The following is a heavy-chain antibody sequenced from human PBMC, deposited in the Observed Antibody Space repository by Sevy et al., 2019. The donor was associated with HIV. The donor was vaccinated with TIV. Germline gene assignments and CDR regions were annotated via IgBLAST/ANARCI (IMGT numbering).Heavy chain of an antibody. J-gene: IGHJ6*02. D-gene: IGHD2-21*01. Sequence: SETLSLTCTVSGGSITSSGHYWGWIRQSPGKGLEWIGAVYYVGNSYATPSITSRFTISADTSKNLFSLSLTSLTAADTAIYYCARVAGGENYDYGIDVWGLGTSVTVSS. V-gene: IGHV4-39*01. CDR2: VYYVGNS. CDR3: ARVAGGENYDYGIDV. CDR1: GGSITSSGHY.